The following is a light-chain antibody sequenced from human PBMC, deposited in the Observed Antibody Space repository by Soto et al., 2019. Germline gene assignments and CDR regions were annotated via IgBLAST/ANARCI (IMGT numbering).Light chain of an antibody. V-gene: IGLV1-47*01. CDR1: SSNIRSNY. CDR3: AAWDDSLSGYV. Sequence: QLVLTQPPSASGTPGQRVTISCSGSSSNIRSNYVYWYHQLPGTAPKLLIYRNSLRPSGVPDRFSGSKSGTSASLAIGGLRSEDEADYFCAAWDDSLSGYVFGTGTKLTVL. J-gene: IGLJ1*01. CDR2: RNS.